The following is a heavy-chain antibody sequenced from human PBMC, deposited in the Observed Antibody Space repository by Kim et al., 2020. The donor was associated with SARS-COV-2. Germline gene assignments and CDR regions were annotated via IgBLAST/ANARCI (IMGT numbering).Heavy chain of an antibody. CDR2: IKSKTDGGTT. D-gene: IGHD2-2*01. Sequence: GGSLRLSCAASGFTFSNAWMSWVRQAPGKGLEWVGRIKSKTDGGTTDYAAPVKGRFTISRDDSKNTLYLQMNSLKTEDTAVYYCTTPNTYRRAFDIWGQGTMVTVSS. V-gene: IGHV3-15*01. CDR3: TTPNTYRRAFDI. J-gene: IGHJ3*02. CDR1: GFTFSNAW.